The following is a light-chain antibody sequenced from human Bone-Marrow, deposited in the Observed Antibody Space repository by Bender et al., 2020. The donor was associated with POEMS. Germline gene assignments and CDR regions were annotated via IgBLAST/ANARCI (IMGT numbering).Light chain of an antibody. CDR2: EVT. CDR1: SSDVGDYTA. J-gene: IGLJ3*02. V-gene: IGLV2-8*01. CDR3: SAYTGGYTGV. Sequence: QSALTQPPSASGSPGQSVTISCTGTSSDVGDYTAVSWYQQHPGKAPKLMIYEVTKRPSGVPDRFSGSKSGNTASLTVSGLQAEDEADYYCSAYTGGYTGVFGGGTKLTVL.